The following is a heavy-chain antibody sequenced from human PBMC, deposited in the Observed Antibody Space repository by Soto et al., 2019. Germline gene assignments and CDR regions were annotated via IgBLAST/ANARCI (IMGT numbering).Heavy chain of an antibody. J-gene: IGHJ4*02. CDR3: ARGLIGYYYASGIPNPNFDY. V-gene: IGHV3-21*01. CDR2: ISDTGSSI. Sequence: PGGSLRLSCVPSGFSFFTYSMNWVRQAPGKGLEWVSSISDTGSSIYYADSLKGRFTISRDNAKNSLYLQINSLRAEDTAVYYCARGLIGYYYASGIPNPNFDYWGQGTLVTVSS. CDR1: GFSFFTYS. D-gene: IGHD3-10*01.